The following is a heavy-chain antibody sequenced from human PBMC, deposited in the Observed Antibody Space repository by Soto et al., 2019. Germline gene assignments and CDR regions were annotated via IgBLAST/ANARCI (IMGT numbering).Heavy chain of an antibody. CDR3: ARGTFSYGPNLHYFDF. J-gene: IGHJ4*02. Sequence: SETLSLTCTLSGGSIISGGHSWSWIRQPPGKGLEWIGFIFHTGGTYYTPSLQSRLSVSLDLSRNQFSLKLYSVTAADTAIYYCARGTFSYGPNLHYFDFWGQGSLVTVSS. CDR1: GGSIISGGHS. D-gene: IGHD5-18*01. V-gene: IGHV4-30-2*01. CDR2: IFHTGGT.